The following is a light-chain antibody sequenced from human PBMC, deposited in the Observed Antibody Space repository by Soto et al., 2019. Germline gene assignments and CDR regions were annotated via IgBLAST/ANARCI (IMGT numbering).Light chain of an antibody. CDR2: SNN. CDR1: TSNIGSNT. V-gene: IGLV1-44*01. CDR3: AAWDDSLSGYV. J-gene: IGLJ1*01. Sequence: QPVLTQSPSASGTPGQRVTISCSGSTSNIGSNTVNWYQQLPGTAPKLLIYSNNQRPSGVPDRFSGSKSGTSASLAISGLQSEDEADYYCAAWDDSLSGYVFGTGTKLTVL.